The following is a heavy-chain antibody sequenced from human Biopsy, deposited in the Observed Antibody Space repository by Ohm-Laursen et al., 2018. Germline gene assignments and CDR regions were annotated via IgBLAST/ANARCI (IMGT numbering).Heavy chain of an antibody. D-gene: IGHD3-22*01. CDR2: INHSGRT. CDR3: VRGVDYYDPYHYYALDV. J-gene: IGHJ6*02. CDR1: GESFNGYY. V-gene: IGHV4-34*01. Sequence: SETLSLTCAVYGESFNGYYWSWIRQTPGKGLEWIGEINHSGRTNYNPSLKSRVTISVDTSKNQSSLKVRSVTAADTAVYYCVRGVDYYDPYHYYALDVWGQGTTVTVSS.